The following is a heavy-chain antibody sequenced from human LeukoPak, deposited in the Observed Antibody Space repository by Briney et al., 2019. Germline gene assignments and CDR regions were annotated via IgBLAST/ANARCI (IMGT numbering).Heavy chain of an antibody. CDR1: GGSISSHY. J-gene: IGHJ4*02. V-gene: IGHV4-59*11. D-gene: IGHD3-22*01. CDR2: ISYSGST. CDR3: ARWSSIYYVLDS. Sequence: SETLSFTCTVSGGSISSHYWTWIRQSPGKGPEGLGYISYSGSTEYNPSLKSRVTVSVDTSKNQFSLKLSSVSAADTAVYYCARWSSIYYVLDSWGQGTLVTVSS.